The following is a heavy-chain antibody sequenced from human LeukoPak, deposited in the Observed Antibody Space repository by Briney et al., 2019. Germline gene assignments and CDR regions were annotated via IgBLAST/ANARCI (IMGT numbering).Heavy chain of an antibody. CDR3: AKEEGSPTYYDFWSGYSPDAFDI. J-gene: IGHJ3*02. CDR2: IRYDGSNK. Sequence: GGSLRLSCAASGFTFSSYGMHWVRQAPGKGLEWVAFIRYDGSNKYYADSVKGRFTISRDNSKNTLYLQMNSLRAEDTAVCYCAKEEGSPTYYDFWSGYSPDAFDIWGQGTMVTVSS. CDR1: GFTFSSYG. V-gene: IGHV3-30*02. D-gene: IGHD3-3*01.